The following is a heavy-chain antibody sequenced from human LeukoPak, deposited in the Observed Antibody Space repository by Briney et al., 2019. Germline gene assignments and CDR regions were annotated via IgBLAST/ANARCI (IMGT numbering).Heavy chain of an antibody. Sequence: ASVKVSCKASGYTFTGYYMHWVRQAPGQGLEWMGWINPNSGGTNYAQKFKGRVTMTRDTSISTAYMELSRLRSDDTAVYYCARDREYCSGGSCYLQAFDIWGQGTMVTVSS. J-gene: IGHJ3*02. CDR1: GYTFTGYY. CDR2: INPNSGGT. V-gene: IGHV1-2*02. D-gene: IGHD2-15*01. CDR3: ARDREYCSGGSCYLQAFDI.